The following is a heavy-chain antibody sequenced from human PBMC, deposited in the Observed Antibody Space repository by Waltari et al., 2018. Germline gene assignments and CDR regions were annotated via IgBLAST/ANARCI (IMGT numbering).Heavy chain of an antibody. CDR3: SKDADDSDYGLFDY. J-gene: IGHJ4*02. CDR1: GLIFSNYA. D-gene: IGHD4-17*01. CDR2: ISGSGDNT. V-gene: IGHV3-23*01. Sequence: EVQLLESGGGLVQPGGSLRLSCAASGLIFSNYAMSWVRQAPGKGLGWGSAISGSGDNTYYADSVKGRFTISRDNSKNTLYLQMNSLRAEDKAVYYCSKDADDSDYGLFDYWGQGTLVTVSS.